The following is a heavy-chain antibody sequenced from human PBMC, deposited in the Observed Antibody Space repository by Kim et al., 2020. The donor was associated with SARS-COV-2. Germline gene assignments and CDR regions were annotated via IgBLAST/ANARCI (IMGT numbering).Heavy chain of an antibody. D-gene: IGHD6-13*01. J-gene: IGHJ4*02. V-gene: IGHV3-7*01. Sequence: VESVKGRFTISRDNAKNSLYLQMNSLRAEETAVYYCARGRFIATSYYFDFWGQGTLVTVSS. CDR3: ARGRFIATSYYFDF.